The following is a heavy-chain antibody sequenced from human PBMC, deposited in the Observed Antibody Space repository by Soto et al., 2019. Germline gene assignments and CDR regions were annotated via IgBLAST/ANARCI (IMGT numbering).Heavy chain of an antibody. CDR1: GGSISSSGYY. CDR2: IYYSGTT. V-gene: IGHV4-39*01. CDR3: ARHLRRGPIVKGMDV. J-gene: IGHJ6*02. Sequence: SETLSLTCTVSGGSISSSGYYWGWTRLPPGKGLEWIGSIYYSGTTYYDPSLKSRVTMSVDTSKNQFSLKLSSMTAADTAVYYCARHLRRGPIVKGMDVWGQGTTVTVSS. D-gene: IGHD2-21*01.